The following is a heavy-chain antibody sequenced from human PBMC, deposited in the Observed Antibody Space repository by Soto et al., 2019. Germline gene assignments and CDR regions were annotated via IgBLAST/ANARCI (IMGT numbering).Heavy chain of an antibody. V-gene: IGHV3-30*19. J-gene: IGHJ5*02. D-gene: IGHD3-10*01. CDR2: IWYDGSNK. Sequence: TFRSYCVRGIIKKKGKGLEWVAVIWYDGSNKYYADSVKGRFTISRDNSKNTLYLQMNSLRAEDTAVYYCARERITMVRGVNVNWFDPWGQGTLVTVSS. CDR3: ARERITMVRGVNVNWFDP. CDR1: TFRSYC.